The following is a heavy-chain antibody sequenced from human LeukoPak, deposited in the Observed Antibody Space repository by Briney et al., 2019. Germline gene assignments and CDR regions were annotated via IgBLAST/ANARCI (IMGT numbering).Heavy chain of an antibody. Sequence: GGSLGLSCAASGFTFSSYSMNWVRQAPGKGLEWVSYISSSGSTIHYADSVKGRFTISRDNSKNTLYLQMNSLRAEDTAVYYCARDWSIAARSLGSIDYWGQGTLVTVSS. D-gene: IGHD6-6*01. CDR1: GFTFSSYS. CDR2: ISSSGSTI. CDR3: ARDWSIAARSLGSIDY. V-gene: IGHV3-48*01. J-gene: IGHJ4*02.